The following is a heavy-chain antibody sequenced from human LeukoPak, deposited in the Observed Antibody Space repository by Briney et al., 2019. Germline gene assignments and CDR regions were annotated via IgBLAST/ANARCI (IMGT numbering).Heavy chain of an antibody. CDR1: GFTFSSYG. J-gene: IGHJ6*03. Sequence: GRSLRLSCAASGFTFSSYGMHWVRQAPGKGLEWVAVISYDGSNKYYADSVKGRFTISRDNSKNTLYLQMNSLSAEDTAVYYCAKDGTVTTARYYYYYMDVWGKGTTVTVSS. V-gene: IGHV3-30*18. D-gene: IGHD4-17*01. CDR2: ISYDGSNK. CDR3: AKDGTVTTARYYYYYMDV.